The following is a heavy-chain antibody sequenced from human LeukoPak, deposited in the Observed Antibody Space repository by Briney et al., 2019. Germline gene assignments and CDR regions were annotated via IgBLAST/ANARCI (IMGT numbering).Heavy chain of an antibody. V-gene: IGHV3-21*01. D-gene: IGHD6-13*01. CDR2: ISISSSYI. J-gene: IGHJ4*02. CDR1: GFIFSRYS. Sequence: GGSLRLSCAASGFIFSRYSMNWVRQAPGKGLEWVSSISISSSYIYYADSVKGRFTMSRDNAKNSLYLQVNSLRAEDTAVYYCAKDAFPSSWAPTTNWGQGTLVTVSS. CDR3: AKDAFPSSWAPTTN.